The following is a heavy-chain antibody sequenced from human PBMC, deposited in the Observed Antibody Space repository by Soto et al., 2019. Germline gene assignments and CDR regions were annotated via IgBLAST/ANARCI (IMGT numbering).Heavy chain of an antibody. J-gene: IGHJ5*02. V-gene: IGHV1-69*13. CDR3: SYSGSYGEKGWFDP. D-gene: IGHD1-26*01. CDR1: GGTFSSYA. Sequence: GASVKVSCKASGGTFSSYAISWVRQAPGQGLEWMGGIIPIFGTANYAQKFQGRVTITADESTSTAYMELSSLRSEDTAVYYCSYSGSYGEKGWFDPWGQGTLVTVSS. CDR2: IIPIFGTA.